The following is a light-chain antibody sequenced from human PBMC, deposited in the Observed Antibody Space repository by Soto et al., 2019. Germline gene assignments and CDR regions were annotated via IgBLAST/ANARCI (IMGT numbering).Light chain of an antibody. CDR1: HAVSTN. V-gene: IGKV3-15*01. J-gene: IGKJ2*01. CDR3: QQYPNWPPMYT. Sequence: ILLRQSPATLSVSPGERATLSCTASHAVSTNVAWYQQKHGQSPSLLISGASNRATAVPARFSGSGSGTDFTLIIINLQPEDFAVYYCQQYPNWPPMYTFGQGTKLEIK. CDR2: GAS.